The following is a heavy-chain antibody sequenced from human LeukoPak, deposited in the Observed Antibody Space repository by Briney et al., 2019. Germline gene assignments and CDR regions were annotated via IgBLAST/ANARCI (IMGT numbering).Heavy chain of an antibody. V-gene: IGHV1-8*01. CDR2: MNPNSGNT. Sequence: GASVKVSCKASGYTFTSYDIHWVRQATGQGLEWMGWMNPNSGNTGYAQKFQGRVTMTRNTSISTAYMELSSLRSEDTAVYYCARIYGSGSYYNDWFDPWGQGTLVTVSS. J-gene: IGHJ5*02. CDR3: ARIYGSGSYYNDWFDP. CDR1: GYTFTSYD. D-gene: IGHD3-10*01.